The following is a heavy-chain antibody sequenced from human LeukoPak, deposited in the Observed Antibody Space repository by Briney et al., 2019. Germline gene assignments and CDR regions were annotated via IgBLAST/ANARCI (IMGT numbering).Heavy chain of an antibody. CDR2: ISTSGST. D-gene: IGHD3-22*01. V-gene: IGHV4-61*02. CDR1: GGSISSGSYY. Sequence: SQTLSLTCTVSGGSISSGSYYWSWIRQPAGRGLEWIGRISTSGSTNYNPSLKSRVTISVDTSKNQFSLKLSSVTAADTAVYYCARSPDYYDSSGLDYWGQGTLVTVSS. J-gene: IGHJ4*02. CDR3: ARSPDYYDSSGLDY.